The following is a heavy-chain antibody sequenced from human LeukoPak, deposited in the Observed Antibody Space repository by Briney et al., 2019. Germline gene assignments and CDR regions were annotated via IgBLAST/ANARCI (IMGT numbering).Heavy chain of an antibody. D-gene: IGHD6-19*01. CDR3: AKATIEQWLVKVGSFDS. Sequence: GGSLRLSCAASGFTFSSYGMNWVRQAPGKGLEWVAFLRYDGSNKFYADSVKGRFTISGDNSKNTLYMQMNSLRGEDTARYYCAKATIEQWLVKVGSFDSWGQGTLVSVSS. CDR1: GFTFSSYG. CDR2: LRYDGSNK. J-gene: IGHJ4*02. V-gene: IGHV3-30*02.